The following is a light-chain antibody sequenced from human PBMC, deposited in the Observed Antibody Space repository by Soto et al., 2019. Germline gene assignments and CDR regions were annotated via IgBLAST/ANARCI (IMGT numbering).Light chain of an antibody. CDR2: EVS. CDR3: SSYTTTPRL. J-gene: IGLJ3*02. V-gene: IGLV2-14*01. Sequence: QSVLTQPASVSGSPGQSITISCTGTSSDIGSNNYVSWFQQRPGKAPTLIIYEVSNRPSGVSTHFSGSKSGNTASLTISGLLPEDEAEYYCSSYTTTPRLFGGGTKLTVL. CDR1: SSDIGSNNY.